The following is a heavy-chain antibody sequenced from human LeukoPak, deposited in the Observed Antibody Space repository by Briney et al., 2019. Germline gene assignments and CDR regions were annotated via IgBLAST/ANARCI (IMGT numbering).Heavy chain of an antibody. CDR1: GYTFTGYY. Sequence: GASVKVSCKASGYTFTGYYMQWVGQAPGQGLEWMGWINPNRGGRNYAQKFQRRVTMTRDTSISTAYMKLSRLRSDDTAVYYCAVKDCTNGVCGRDAFDIWGQGTMVTVSS. J-gene: IGHJ3*02. CDR3: AVKDCTNGVCGRDAFDI. D-gene: IGHD2-8*01. V-gene: IGHV1-2*02. CDR2: INPNRGGR.